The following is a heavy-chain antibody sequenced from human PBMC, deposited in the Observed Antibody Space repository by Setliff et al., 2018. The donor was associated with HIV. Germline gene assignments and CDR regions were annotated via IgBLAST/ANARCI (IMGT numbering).Heavy chain of an antibody. J-gene: IGHJ4*02. CDR2: IYHSGST. CDR1: GYSISSGYY. D-gene: IGHD3-22*01. CDR3: ARFDDNGYWVDL. Sequence: SETLSLTCAVSGYSISSGYYWGWIRQPPGKGLEWIGSIYHSGSTHYTPSLKSRVSISVDTSKNQFSLRLSSVTAADTAVYYCARFDDNGYWVDLWGQGTLVTVSS. V-gene: IGHV4-38-2*01.